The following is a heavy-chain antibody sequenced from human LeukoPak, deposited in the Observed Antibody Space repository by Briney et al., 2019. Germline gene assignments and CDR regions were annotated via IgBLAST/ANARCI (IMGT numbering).Heavy chain of an antibody. Sequence: SETLSLTCTVSGGSISSYYWGWIRQPPGKGLEWIGSIYYSGSTYYNPSLKSRVTISVDTSKNQFSLKLSSVTAADTAVYYCARAVATIRTYYFDYWGQGTLVTVSS. V-gene: IGHV4-39*07. CDR3: ARAVATIRTYYFDY. CDR2: IYYSGST. D-gene: IGHD5-12*01. CDR1: GGSISSYY. J-gene: IGHJ4*02.